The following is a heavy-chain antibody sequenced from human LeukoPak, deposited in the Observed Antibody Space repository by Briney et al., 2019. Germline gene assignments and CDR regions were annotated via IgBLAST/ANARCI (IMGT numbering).Heavy chain of an antibody. CDR3: ARDRTYSSGWYHNWFDP. Sequence: SETLFLTCTVSGGSISSYYWSWIRQPAGKGLEWIGRIYTSGSTNYNPSLKSRVTMSVDTSKNQFSLKLSSVTAADTAVYYCARDRTYSSGWYHNWFDPWGQGIMVTVSS. D-gene: IGHD6-19*01. CDR1: GGSISSYY. V-gene: IGHV4-4*07. CDR2: IYTSGST. J-gene: IGHJ5*02.